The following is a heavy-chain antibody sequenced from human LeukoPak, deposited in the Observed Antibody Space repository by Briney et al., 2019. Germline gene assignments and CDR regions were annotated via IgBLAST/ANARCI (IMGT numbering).Heavy chain of an antibody. CDR2: IKSKTDGGTT. Sequence: GGSLRLSCAASGFTFSSYWMHWVRQAPGKGLEWVGRIKSKTDGGTTDYAAPVKGRFTISRDDSKNTLYLQMNSLRAEDTAVYYCAKDQASGIFGVVYYYMDVWGKGTTVTVSS. CDR3: AKDQASGIFGVVYYYMDV. V-gene: IGHV3-15*01. CDR1: GFTFSSYW. D-gene: IGHD3-3*02. J-gene: IGHJ6*03.